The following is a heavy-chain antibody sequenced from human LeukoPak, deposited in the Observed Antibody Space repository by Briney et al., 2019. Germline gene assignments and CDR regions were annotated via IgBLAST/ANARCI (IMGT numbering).Heavy chain of an antibody. CDR1: GGSISSGDYY. J-gene: IGHJ4*02. CDR2: IYYSGST. V-gene: IGHV4-30-4*08. Sequence: PSETLSLTCTVSGGSISSGDYYWSWIRQPPGKGLEWIRYIYYSGSTYYNPSLKSRVTISVDTSKNQFSLKLSSVTAADTAVYYCARVVGYCSSTSCYKGIDYWGQGTLVTVSS. CDR3: ARVVGYCSSTSCYKGIDY. D-gene: IGHD2-2*02.